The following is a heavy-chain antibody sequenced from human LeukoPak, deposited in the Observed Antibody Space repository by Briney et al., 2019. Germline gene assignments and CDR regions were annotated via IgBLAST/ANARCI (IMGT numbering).Heavy chain of an antibody. CDR3: ARASDKRWLQLAYYYYGMDV. J-gene: IGHJ6*02. V-gene: IGHV3-23*01. CDR2: ISGSGGST. CDR1: GFTFSNNA. D-gene: IGHD5-24*01. Sequence: QPGGSLRLSCAASGFTFSNNAMSWVRQASGKGLEWVSAISGSGGSTYYADSVKGRFTISRDNSKNTLYLYMNSLRVEDTAVYYCARASDKRWLQLAYYYYGMDVWGQGTTVTVSS.